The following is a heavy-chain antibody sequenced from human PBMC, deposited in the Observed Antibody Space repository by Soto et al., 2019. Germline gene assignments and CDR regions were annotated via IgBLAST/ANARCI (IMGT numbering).Heavy chain of an antibody. Sequence: PGGSLRLSCAASGFTFSSYAMSWVRQAPWKGLEWVSAISGSGGSTYYADSVKGRFTISRDNSKNTLYLQMNSLRAEDTAVYYCRNAEIAAAGPIKFDYWGQGALVTVSS. CDR2: ISGSGGST. CDR1: GFTFSSYA. D-gene: IGHD6-13*01. V-gene: IGHV3-23*01. J-gene: IGHJ4*02. CDR3: RNAEIAAAGPIKFDY.